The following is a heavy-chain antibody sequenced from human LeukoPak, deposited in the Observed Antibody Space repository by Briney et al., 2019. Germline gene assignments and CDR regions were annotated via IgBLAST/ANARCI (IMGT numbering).Heavy chain of an antibody. CDR3: ARDGTMVRGVFNY. D-gene: IGHD3-10*01. Sequence: SETLSLTCAVYGGSFSGYYWSWIRQPPGKGLEWIGEINHSGSTNYNPSLKSRVTISVDTSKSQFSLKLSSVTAADTAVYYCARDGTMVRGVFNYWGQGTLVTVSS. V-gene: IGHV4-34*01. CDR2: INHSGST. J-gene: IGHJ4*02. CDR1: GGSFSGYY.